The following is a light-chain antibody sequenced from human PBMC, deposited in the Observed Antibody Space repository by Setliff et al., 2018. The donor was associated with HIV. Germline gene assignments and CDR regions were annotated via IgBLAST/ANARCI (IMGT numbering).Light chain of an antibody. CDR2: GDN. CDR1: SSNIGSND. V-gene: IGLV1-44*01. CDR3: ATWDDSPTGFVV. J-gene: IGLJ2*01. Sequence: QSALTQPPSVSGTPGQRVTISCSGSSSNIGSNDVNWYQQFPGTAPRLLVFGDNERPSGVPDRFSASQSGTSASLAISGLQSEDEAHYYCATWDDSPTGFVVFGGGTQLTVL.